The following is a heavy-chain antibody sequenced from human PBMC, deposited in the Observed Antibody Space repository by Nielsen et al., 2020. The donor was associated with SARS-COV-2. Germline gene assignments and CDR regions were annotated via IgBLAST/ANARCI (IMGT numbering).Heavy chain of an antibody. Sequence: GESLKISCAASGFTFSSYWMSWVRQAPGKGLEWVANIKQDGSEKYYVDSVKGRFTISRDNAKNSLYLQMNSLRAEDTAVYYCAKGHSSGRPRWFDPWGQGTLVTVSS. D-gene: IGHD6-19*01. J-gene: IGHJ5*02. CDR1: GFTFSSYW. CDR3: AKGHSSGRPRWFDP. V-gene: IGHV3-7*01. CDR2: IKQDGSEK.